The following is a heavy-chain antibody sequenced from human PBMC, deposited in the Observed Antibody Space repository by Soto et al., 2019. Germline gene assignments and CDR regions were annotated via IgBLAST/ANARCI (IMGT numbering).Heavy chain of an antibody. D-gene: IGHD3-9*01. CDR1: GGSITRYY. CDR3: AAEGSYDILTGFYTPRRFDT. V-gene: IGHV4-59*01. CDR2: IYYSGTT. J-gene: IGHJ3*02. Sequence: LSLTCTVSGGSITRYYWTWIRQPPGKGLEWIGNIYYSGTTNYNPSLKSRVSISVDTSKNQFSLTIRSVTAADTAVYYCAAEGSYDILTGFYTPRRFDTWGQGTMVTVSS.